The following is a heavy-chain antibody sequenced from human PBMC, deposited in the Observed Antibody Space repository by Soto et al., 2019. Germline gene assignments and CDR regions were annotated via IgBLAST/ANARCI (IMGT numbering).Heavy chain of an antibody. Sequence: QLQLQESGPGLVKPSETLSLTCTVSGGSISSSSYYWGWIRQPPGKGLEWMGSIYYSGSTYYNPSLKSRVTISVDTSKNQFSLKLSSVTAADTAVYYCASRFYDLGPVDGYGMDVWGQGTTVTVSS. CDR1: GGSISSSSYY. V-gene: IGHV4-39*01. D-gene: IGHD3-3*01. CDR3: ASRFYDLGPVDGYGMDV. CDR2: IYYSGST. J-gene: IGHJ6*02.